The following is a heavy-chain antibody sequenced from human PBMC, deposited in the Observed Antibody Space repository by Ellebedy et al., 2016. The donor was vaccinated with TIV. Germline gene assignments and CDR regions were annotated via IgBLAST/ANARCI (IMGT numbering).Heavy chain of an antibody. V-gene: IGHV4-38-2*02. D-gene: IGHD3-16*02. CDR1: GYSISSGYY. CDR2: IYHSGSP. CDR3: ARGWGSTIGGVIVTYFDY. J-gene: IGHJ4*02. Sequence: MPSETLSLTCTVSGYSISSGYYWGWIRQPPGKGLAWIGNIYHSGSPYYNPSLKSRVTISVDTSKNQFSLRLSSVTAADPAVYYCARGWGSTIGGVIVTYFDYWGQGTLVTVSS.